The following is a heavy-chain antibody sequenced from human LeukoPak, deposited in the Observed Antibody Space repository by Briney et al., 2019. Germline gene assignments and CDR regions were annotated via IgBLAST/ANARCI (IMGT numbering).Heavy chain of an antibody. V-gene: IGHV3-21*01. CDR3: ARGLCGSDCYDY. J-gene: IGHJ4*02. CDR1: GFTVSSSH. Sequence: PGGSLRLSCAASGFTVSSSHMNWVRQAPGKGLEWVSSITSSSSYIYYADSVKGRFTTSRDNAKNSVYLQMNSLRAEDTAVYYCARGLCGSDCYDYWGQGTLVTVSS. D-gene: IGHD2-21*01. CDR2: ITSSSSYI.